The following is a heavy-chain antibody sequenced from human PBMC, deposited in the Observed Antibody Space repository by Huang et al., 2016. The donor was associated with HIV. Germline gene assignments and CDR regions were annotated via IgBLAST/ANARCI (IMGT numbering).Heavy chain of an antibody. V-gene: IGHV4-39*01. Sequence: QLQLQESGPGLVKPSETLSLTCTVSGGPISNSSHYWGWIRQPPGKGLEWIGSIDYRGATHHNPSLKSRVTMSVDASKSQISLNLISGTAADTALYYCVGYCTGGTCFEAFDIWGQGTRVTVSS. D-gene: IGHD2-8*02. CDR1: GGPISNSSHY. CDR3: VGYCTGGTCFEAFDI. CDR2: IDYRGAT. J-gene: IGHJ3*02.